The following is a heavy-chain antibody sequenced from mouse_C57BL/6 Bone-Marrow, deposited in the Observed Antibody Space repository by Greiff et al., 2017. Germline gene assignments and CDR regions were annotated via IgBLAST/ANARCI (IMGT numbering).Heavy chain of an antibody. J-gene: IGHJ3*01. Sequence: VQLQQSGPELVKPGASVKISCKASGYAFSSSWMNWVKQRPGKGLEWIGRIYPGDGGTNYNGKFKGKATLTADKSSSTAYMQLSSLTSEDSAVYFCANPSWFAYWGQGTLVTVSA. CDR1: GYAFSSSW. CDR2: IYPGDGGT. V-gene: IGHV1-82*01. CDR3: ANPSWFAY.